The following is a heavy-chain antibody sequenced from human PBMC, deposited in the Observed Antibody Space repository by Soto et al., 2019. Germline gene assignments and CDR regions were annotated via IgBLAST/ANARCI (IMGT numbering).Heavy chain of an antibody. J-gene: IGHJ4*02. V-gene: IGHV3-30*03. CDR3: ATRMITFGGVIVTHDY. D-gene: IGHD3-16*02. Sequence: PGVSLGLSCAASGFTFSSYCMHWVRQAPGKGLEWVAVISYDGSNKYYADSVKGRFTISRDNSKNTLYLQMNSLRAEDTAVYYCATRMITFGGVIVTHDYWGQGTLVTVSS. CDR1: GFTFSSYC. CDR2: ISYDGSNK.